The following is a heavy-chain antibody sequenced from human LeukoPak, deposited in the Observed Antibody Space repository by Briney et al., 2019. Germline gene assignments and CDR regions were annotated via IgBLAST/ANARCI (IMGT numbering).Heavy chain of an antibody. CDR1: GFNFGYYW. D-gene: IGHD5-18*01. J-gene: IGHJ4*02. CDR2: IRHDGIEK. CDR3: ARDGFSYASDY. V-gene: IGHV3-7*01. Sequence: GGSQRLSCGASGFNFGYYWMAWVRQAPGKGLEWVANIRHDGIEKYHVDSVKGRFTISRDNTKMSLYLQLTSLRVEDTAVYYCARDGFSYASDYWGRGTLVTVSS.